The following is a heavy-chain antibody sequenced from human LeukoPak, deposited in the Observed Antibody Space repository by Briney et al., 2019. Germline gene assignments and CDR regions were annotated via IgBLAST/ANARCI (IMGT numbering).Heavy chain of an antibody. CDR2: IKTSTGNP. V-gene: IGHV7-4-1*02. CDR3: ARDQDVMVRGDI. J-gene: IGHJ3*02. D-gene: IGHD3-10*01. Sequence: ASVKVSCKASGYIFTNYAMNWVRQAPGQGLEWMGYIKTSTGNPTYAQGFTGRFVFSLDTSVSAAYLQINNLKAEDTAVYYCARDQDVMVRGDIWGQGTMVTVSS. CDR1: GYIFTNYA.